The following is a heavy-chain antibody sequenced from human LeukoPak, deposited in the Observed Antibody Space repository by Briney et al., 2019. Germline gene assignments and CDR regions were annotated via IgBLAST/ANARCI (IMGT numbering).Heavy chain of an antibody. J-gene: IGHJ4*02. CDR3: ARLSSSLDY. V-gene: IGHV4-61*09. CDR1: GGSISSGTYY. CDR2: IYTSGST. Sequence: PSQTLSLTCTVSGGSISSGTYYWSWIRQPAGKGLEWIGHIYTSGSTKYNPSLKSRVTISVDTSKNQFSLKLNSVTAADTAVYYCARLSSSLDYWGRGTLVTVSS. D-gene: IGHD6-13*01.